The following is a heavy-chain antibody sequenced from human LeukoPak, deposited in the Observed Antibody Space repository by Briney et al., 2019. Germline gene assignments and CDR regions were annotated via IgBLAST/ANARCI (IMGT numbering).Heavy chain of an antibody. Sequence: PGGSLRLSCAASGFTFDDYGMSWVRQAPGKGLEWVSGINWNGGSTGYADSVKGRFTISRDNSKNTLYLQMNSLRAEDTAVYYCAKENPTVTTYSYYMDVWGKGTTVTISS. CDR2: INWNGGST. CDR1: GFTFDDYG. D-gene: IGHD4-17*01. J-gene: IGHJ6*03. CDR3: AKENPTVTTYSYYMDV. V-gene: IGHV3-20*04.